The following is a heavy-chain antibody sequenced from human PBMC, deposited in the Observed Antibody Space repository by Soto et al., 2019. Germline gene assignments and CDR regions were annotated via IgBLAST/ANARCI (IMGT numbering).Heavy chain of an antibody. CDR1: GGSISSYY. CDR3: AREGTSRNYYYYYMDV. V-gene: IGHV4-59*12. J-gene: IGHJ6*03. CDR2: IYYSGST. D-gene: IGHD2-2*01. Sequence: SETLSLTCTVSGGSISSYYWSWIRQPPGKGLEWIGYIYYSGSTNYNPSLKSRVTISVDTSKNQFSLKLSSVTAADTAVYYCAREGTSRNYYYYYMDVWAKGTTVTVSS.